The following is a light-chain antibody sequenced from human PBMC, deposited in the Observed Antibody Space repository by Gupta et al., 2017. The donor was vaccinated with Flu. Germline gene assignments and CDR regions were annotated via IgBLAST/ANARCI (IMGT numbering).Light chain of an antibody. CDR3: QQDKSWPLT. CDR1: QDFGGN. Sequence: EILMTQSPATLSVSPGERVTLSCRASQDFGGNLSWYQQKPGQAPRLLIYNAYYRATGIPARFSGSGSGTEFTLTISSLQSEDFGIYYCQQDKSWPLTFGRGTRVEIK. V-gene: IGKV3-15*01. J-gene: IGKJ4*01. CDR2: NAY.